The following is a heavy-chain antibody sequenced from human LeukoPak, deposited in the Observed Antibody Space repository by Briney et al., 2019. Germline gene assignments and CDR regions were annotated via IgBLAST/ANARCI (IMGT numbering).Heavy chain of an antibody. D-gene: IGHD3-22*01. CDR3: AKDLWYYDSSGYYNDYYYYYGMDV. J-gene: IGHJ6*02. CDR2: ISGSGGST. V-gene: IGHV3-23*01. CDR1: GFTFSSYA. Sequence: GGSLRLSCAAPGFTFSSYAMSWVRQAPGKGLEWVSAISGSGGSTYYADSVKGRFTISRDNSKNTLYLQMNSLRAEDTAVYYCAKDLWYYDSSGYYNDYYYYYGMDVWGQGTTVTVSS.